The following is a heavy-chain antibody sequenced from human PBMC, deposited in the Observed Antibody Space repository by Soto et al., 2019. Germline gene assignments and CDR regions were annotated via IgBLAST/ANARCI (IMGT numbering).Heavy chain of an antibody. Sequence: SETLSLTCAVYGGSFSGYYWSWIRQPPGKGLEWIGEINHSGSTNYNPSLKSRVTISVDTSKNQFSLKLSSVTAADTAVYYCARREFDINSWYDYYCDGNDVWGRGTTVT. V-gene: IGHV4-34*01. J-gene: IGHJ6*02. D-gene: IGHD6-13*01. CDR2: INHSGST. CDR1: GGSFSGYY. CDR3: ARREFDINSWYDYYCDGNDV.